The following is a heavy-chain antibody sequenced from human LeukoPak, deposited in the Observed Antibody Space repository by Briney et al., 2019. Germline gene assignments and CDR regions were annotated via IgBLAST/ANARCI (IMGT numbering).Heavy chain of an antibody. CDR3: ASPGGGPTDY. CDR2: IYYSGST. J-gene: IGHJ4*02. Sequence: PSETLSLTRTVSGSSVSSGGYYWGWIRQPPGKGLEWIGSIYYSGSTYYNPSLKSRVTISVDTSKNQFSLKLSSVTAADTAVYYCASPGGGPTDYWGQGTLVTVSS. D-gene: IGHD3-16*01. V-gene: IGHV4-39*01. CDR1: GSSVSSGGYY.